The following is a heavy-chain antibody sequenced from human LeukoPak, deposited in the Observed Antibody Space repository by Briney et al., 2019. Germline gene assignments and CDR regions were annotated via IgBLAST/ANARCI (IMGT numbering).Heavy chain of an antibody. CDR3: AKDAAAGKRPYSSDY. Sequence: WRSLRLSCAASGFTFSTYGMHWVRQAPGKGLEWVAVISYDGSNKYYADSVKGRFTISRDNSKNTLYLQMNSLRAEDTAVYYCAKDAAAGKRPYSSDYWGQGTLVTVSS. CDR2: ISYDGSNK. CDR1: GFTFSTYG. J-gene: IGHJ4*02. D-gene: IGHD6-13*01. V-gene: IGHV3-30*18.